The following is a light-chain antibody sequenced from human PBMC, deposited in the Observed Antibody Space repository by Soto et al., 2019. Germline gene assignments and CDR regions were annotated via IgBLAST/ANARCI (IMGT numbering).Light chain of an antibody. CDR3: QQLLSYPIT. CDR1: QGISSW. V-gene: IGKV1D-16*01. J-gene: IGKJ5*01. Sequence: DIQMTQSPSSVSASVGDRVTITCRASQGISSWLAWYQQKPEKAPKLVIYAASTLQSGVPLSFSGSGSGTSFTLTISSLQPEDFATYYCQQLLSYPITFGQGTRLEIK. CDR2: AAS.